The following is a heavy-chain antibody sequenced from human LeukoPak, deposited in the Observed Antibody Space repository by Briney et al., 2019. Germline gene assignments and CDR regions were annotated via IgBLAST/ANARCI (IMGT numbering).Heavy chain of an antibody. CDR3: AAGAITFGGVIVSLGFDY. D-gene: IGHD3-16*02. J-gene: IGHJ4*02. CDR2: IVVGSGNT. CDR1: GFTFTSSA. V-gene: IGHV1-58*01. Sequence: SVKVSCKASGFTFTSSAVQWVRQARGQRLEWIGWIVVGSGNTNYAQKFQERVTITRDMSTSTAYMELSSLRSEDTAVYYCAAGAITFGGVIVSLGFDYWGQGTLVTVSS.